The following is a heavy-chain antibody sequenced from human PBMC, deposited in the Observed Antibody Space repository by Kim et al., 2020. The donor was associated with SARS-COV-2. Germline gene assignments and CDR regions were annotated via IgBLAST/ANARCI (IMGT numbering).Heavy chain of an antibody. Sequence: SRVTISVDTSKNQFSLKLSSVTAADTAVYYCARDKVGSGSYYYYYYGMDVWGQGTTVTVSS. J-gene: IGHJ6*02. CDR3: ARDKVGSGSYYYYYYGMDV. D-gene: IGHD3-10*01. V-gene: IGHV4-59*01.